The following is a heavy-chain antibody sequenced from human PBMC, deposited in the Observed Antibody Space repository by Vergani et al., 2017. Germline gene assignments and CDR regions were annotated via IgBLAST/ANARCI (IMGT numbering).Heavy chain of an antibody. CDR1: GFTVSSNY. CDR3: AKNGEEDDILTGYPFGYYYYMDV. Sequence: EVQLVETGGGLIQPGGSLRLSCAASGFTVSSNYMSWVRQAPGKGLEWVSAISGSGGSTYYADSVKGRFTISRDNSKNTLYLQMNSLRAEDTAVYYCAKNGEEDDILTGYPFGYYYYMDVWGKGTTVTVSS. D-gene: IGHD3-9*01. V-gene: IGHV3-23*04. CDR2: ISGSGGST. J-gene: IGHJ6*03.